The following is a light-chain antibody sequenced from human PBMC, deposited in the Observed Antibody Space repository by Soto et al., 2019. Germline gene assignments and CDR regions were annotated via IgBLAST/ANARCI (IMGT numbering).Light chain of an antibody. CDR1: QSVSRY. J-gene: IGKJ1*01. CDR2: DAS. CDR3: QQYGSSPRT. V-gene: IGKV3-11*01. Sequence: EIVLTQSPATLSLSPGERATLSCRASQSVSRYLAWYQQKPGQAPRLLIYDASNRATGIPARFSGSGSGTDFTLTISSLEPEDFAVYYCQQYGSSPRTFGQGTKVDIK.